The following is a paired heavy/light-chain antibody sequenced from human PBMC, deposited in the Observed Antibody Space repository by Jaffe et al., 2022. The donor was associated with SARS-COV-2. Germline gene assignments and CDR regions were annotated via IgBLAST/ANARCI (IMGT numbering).Heavy chain of an antibody. CDR2: AYYRSRWYI. J-gene: IGHJ4*02. CDR3: VRGSGGHEFAD. D-gene: IGHD2-15*01. V-gene: IGHV6-1*01. CDR1: GDSVSSNSAA. Sequence: QIQLQQSGPGLVKPSQTLSLTCAISGDSVSSNSAAWNWIRQSPSRGLEWLGRAYYRSRWYIDYAVSVKSRITINTDTFKNQFSLQLSSMTPEDTAVYYCVRGSGGHEFADWGLGTLVTVS.
Light chain of an antibody. Sequence: DIQMTQSPSSLSASVGDRLSFTCQASQDIKNHLNWFQQKSGKAPKLLIYDASNLQTGVPSRFSGSASGTHFTFTITSLQSEDIATYYCQQYDNLPLTFGGGTKVEIK. CDR3: QQYDNLPLT. J-gene: IGKJ4*01. V-gene: IGKV1-33*01. CDR2: DAS. CDR1: QDIKNH.